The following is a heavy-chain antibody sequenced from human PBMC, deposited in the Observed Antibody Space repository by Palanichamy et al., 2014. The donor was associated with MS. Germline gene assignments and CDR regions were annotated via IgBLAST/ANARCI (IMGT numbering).Heavy chain of an antibody. J-gene: IGHJ5*02. CDR1: GYTFTSYG. V-gene: IGHV1-18*01. CDR3: AREVGLRYSSAGLYNWFDP. D-gene: IGHD2-15*01. CDR2: ISEYNGNT. Sequence: QVQLVQSGAEVKKPGASVKVSCKASGYTFTSYGISWVRQAPGQGLEWMGWISEYNGNTNYAQKLQGRVTMTTDTSTSTAYMELRSLRSDDTAVYYCAREVGLRYSSAGLYNWFDPWGQGTLVTVSS.